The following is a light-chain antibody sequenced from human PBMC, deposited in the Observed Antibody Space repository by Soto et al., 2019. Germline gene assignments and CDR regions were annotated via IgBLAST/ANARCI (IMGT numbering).Light chain of an antibody. Sequence: QSAVTQPASVSGSPGQSITISCTGTSSDVGGFNYVSWYQQHPGKAPKLMIYDVTNRPSGVSYRFSGSKSGNTASLTISGLQAEDEADYYCNSYTSSSTYVFGTGTKLTVL. CDR1: SSDVGGFNY. V-gene: IGLV2-14*03. CDR3: NSYTSSSTYV. J-gene: IGLJ1*01. CDR2: DVT.